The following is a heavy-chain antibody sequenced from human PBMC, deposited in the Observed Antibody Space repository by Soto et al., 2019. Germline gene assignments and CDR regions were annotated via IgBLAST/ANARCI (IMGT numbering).Heavy chain of an antibody. Sequence: PGGSLRLSCAASGFTFSSYGMHWVRQAPGKGLEWVAVIWYDGSNKYYADSVKGRFTISRDNSKNTLYLQMNSLRAEDTAVYYCASDGPRYCSGGRCYVSYWGQATLVTVS. D-gene: IGHD2-15*01. CDR3: ASDGPRYCSGGRCYVSY. CDR2: IWYDGSNK. CDR1: GFTFSSYG. J-gene: IGHJ4*02. V-gene: IGHV3-33*01.